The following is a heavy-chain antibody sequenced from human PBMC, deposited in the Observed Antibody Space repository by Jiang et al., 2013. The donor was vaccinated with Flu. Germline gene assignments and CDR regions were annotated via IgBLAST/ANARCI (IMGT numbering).Heavy chain of an antibody. V-gene: IGHV6-1*01. CDR2: TYYRSKWYT. J-gene: IGHJ5*02. CDR1: GDSVSSNSVA. Sequence: SQTLSLTCGISGDSVSSNSVAWNWIRQSPSRGLEWLGRTYYRSKWYTDYAVSVKSRITINPDTSKNQFSLQLNSVTPEDTAIYYCVRDRWKLHQMNWFDPWGQGTLVTVSS. CDR3: VRDRWKLHQMNWFDP. D-gene: IGHD4-23*01.